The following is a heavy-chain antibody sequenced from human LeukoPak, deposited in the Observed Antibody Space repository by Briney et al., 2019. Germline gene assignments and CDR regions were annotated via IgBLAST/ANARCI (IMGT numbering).Heavy chain of an antibody. CDR1: GGSISSYY. CDR2: VYYSGRT. CDR3: VRHEEWSTIPAFDI. J-gene: IGHJ3*02. D-gene: IGHD5-24*01. Sequence: PSETLSLTCAVSGGSISSYYWSWIRQPPGKGLEWIGYVYYSGRTNYNPSLKSRVTISVDTSKNQFSLKLSSVTAADTAVYYCVRHEEWSTIPAFDIWGQGTMVTVSS. V-gene: IGHV4-59*08.